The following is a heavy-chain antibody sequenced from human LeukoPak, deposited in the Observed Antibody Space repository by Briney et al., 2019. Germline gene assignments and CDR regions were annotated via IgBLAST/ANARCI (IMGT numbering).Heavy chain of an antibody. CDR3: AKDQDHYSYSPRWFDP. Sequence: GGSLRLSCAASGFTFSSYAMSWVRQAPGKGLEWVSAISGSGGSTYYADSVKGRFTISRDNSKNTLYLQMNSLRAEDTAVYYCAKDQDHYSYSPRWFDPWGQGTLVTVSS. D-gene: IGHD4-11*01. V-gene: IGHV3-23*01. CDR2: ISGSGGST. J-gene: IGHJ5*02. CDR1: GFTFSSYA.